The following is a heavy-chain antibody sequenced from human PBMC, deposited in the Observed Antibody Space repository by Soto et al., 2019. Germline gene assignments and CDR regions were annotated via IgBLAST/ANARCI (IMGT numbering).Heavy chain of an antibody. Sequence: QVQLVQSGAEVKKPGSSVKVSCKASGGTFSSYTISWVRQAPGQGLEWMGRIIPILGIANYAQKFQGRVTITADKPKSTAYMELSSLRSEDTAVYYCARTYSGFDYWGQGTLVTVSS. J-gene: IGHJ4*02. D-gene: IGHD1-26*01. V-gene: IGHV1-69*02. CDR2: IIPILGIA. CDR3: ARTYSGFDY. CDR1: GGTFSSYT.